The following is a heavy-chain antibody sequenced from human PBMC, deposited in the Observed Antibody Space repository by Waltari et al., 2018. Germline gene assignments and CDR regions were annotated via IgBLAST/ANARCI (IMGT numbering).Heavy chain of an antibody. V-gene: IGHV3-30*03. Sequence: QVQLVESGGGVVQPGRPLRLPCAASGFTLSDYAMHWVRQAPGKGLEWLANISNDGKIEHYADSAKGRFTISRDNAKNMLYLQLNSLRPQDTAVYYCTRFPDDYSNSFDYWGQGTLITVSS. CDR1: GFTLSDYA. J-gene: IGHJ4*02. D-gene: IGHD4-4*01. CDR3: TRFPDDYSNSFDY. CDR2: ISNDGKIE.